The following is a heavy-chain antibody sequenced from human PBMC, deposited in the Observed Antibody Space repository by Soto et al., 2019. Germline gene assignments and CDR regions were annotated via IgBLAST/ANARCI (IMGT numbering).Heavy chain of an antibody. D-gene: IGHD2-2*02. CDR2: IYYSGST. CDR3: ATDPFDTLNWFDP. CDR1: GGSISSSSYY. V-gene: IGHV4-39*02. Sequence: PSETLSLTCTVSGGSISSSSYYWGWIRQPPGKGLEWIGSIYYSGSTYYNPSLKSRVTISVDTSKNQFSLKLSSVTAADTAVYYCATDPFDTLNWFDPWGQGTLVTVSS. J-gene: IGHJ5*02.